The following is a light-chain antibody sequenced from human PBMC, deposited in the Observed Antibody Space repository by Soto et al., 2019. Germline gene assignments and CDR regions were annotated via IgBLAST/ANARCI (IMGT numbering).Light chain of an antibody. Sequence: QSALTRPPSVSGAPGQRVTISCTGSSSNIGAGYDVHWYQQLPGTGPKLLISGNSNRPSGVPDRFSGSRSGTSASLAITGLQAEDEADYYCQSHDSSLSAYVFGTGTKVTV. CDR2: GNS. CDR3: QSHDSSLSAYV. CDR1: SSNIGAGYD. V-gene: IGLV1-40*01. J-gene: IGLJ1*01.